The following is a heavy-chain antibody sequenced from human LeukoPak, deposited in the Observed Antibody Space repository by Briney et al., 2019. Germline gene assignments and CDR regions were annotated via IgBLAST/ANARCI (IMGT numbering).Heavy chain of an antibody. Sequence: GRSLRLSCAASGFTFSSYAMHWVRQAPGKGLEWVAIIWYDATKQCYADSVNGRFTISRDNSKNTLYLQMNSLRAEDTAVYYCARARGSFSYFFDYWGQGTLVTVSS. V-gene: IGHV3-33*08. J-gene: IGHJ4*02. CDR1: GFTFSSYA. CDR2: IWYDATKQ. CDR3: ARARGSFSYFFDY. D-gene: IGHD1-26*01.